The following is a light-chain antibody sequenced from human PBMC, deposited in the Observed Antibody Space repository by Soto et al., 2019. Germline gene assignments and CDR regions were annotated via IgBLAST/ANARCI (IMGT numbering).Light chain of an antibody. CDR3: QQYSKWPLT. V-gene: IGKV3-15*01. Sequence: EIVMTQSPATLSVSPGERATLSCRASQSIYSNLAWYQQKPGQSPRLLIYAASTRATGIPARLSGSGSGTDFTLTISSLQSEDFALYYCQQYSKWPLTFGGGTKVEIK. CDR2: AAS. J-gene: IGKJ4*01. CDR1: QSIYSN.